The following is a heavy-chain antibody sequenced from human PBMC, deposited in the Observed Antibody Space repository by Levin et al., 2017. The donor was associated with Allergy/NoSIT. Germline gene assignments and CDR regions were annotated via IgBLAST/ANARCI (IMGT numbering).Heavy chain of an antibody. CDR3: ATEWDF. CDR2: SKRQSDGGTT. J-gene: IGHJ4*02. Sequence: SCAGSGFSLNVAWMSWVRQAPGKGLEWVGRSKRQSDGGTTDYAASVKGRFTISRDDSKNTLYLEMKSLRSEDAGVYYCATEWDFWGQGTRVTVSS. CDR1: GFSLNVAW. V-gene: IGHV3-15*01.